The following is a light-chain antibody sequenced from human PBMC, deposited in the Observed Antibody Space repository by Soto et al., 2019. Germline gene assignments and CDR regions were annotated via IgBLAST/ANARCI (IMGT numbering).Light chain of an antibody. CDR1: QDISNY. Sequence: DIQMTQSPSSLSASVGDRVTITCQASQDISNYLNWYQQKPGKVPKLLIYDASNLETGVPSRFSGSGSGTDFTFTISSLQPEDIATYYCQQYDNLLTFGGGTKVDIK. CDR2: DAS. V-gene: IGKV1-33*01. CDR3: QQYDNLLT. J-gene: IGKJ4*01.